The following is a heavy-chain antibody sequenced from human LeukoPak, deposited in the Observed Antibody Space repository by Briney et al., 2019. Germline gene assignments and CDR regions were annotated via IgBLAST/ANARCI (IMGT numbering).Heavy chain of an antibody. CDR3: AKPRYSSSWSNAFDI. J-gene: IGHJ3*02. D-gene: IGHD6-13*01. V-gene: IGHV3-74*01. CDR2: INGDGTST. Sequence: PGGSLRLSCAASGFTFSNHWLHWVRQAPGKGLVWVSRINGDGTSTIYADSVKGRFTISRDNAKSTMYLQMNSLRAEDTAVYYCAKPRYSSSWSNAFDIWGQGTMVTVSS. CDR1: GFTFSNHW.